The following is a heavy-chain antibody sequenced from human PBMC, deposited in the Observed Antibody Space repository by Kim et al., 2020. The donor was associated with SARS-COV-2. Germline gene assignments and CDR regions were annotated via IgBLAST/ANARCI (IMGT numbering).Heavy chain of an antibody. Sequence: GGSLRLSCAASGFTFSSYAMHWVRQAPGKGLEWVAVISYDGSNKYYADSVKGRFTISRDNSKNTLYLQMNSLRAEDTAVYYCARDLLGGRGTWIWDYWGQGTLVTVSS. CDR3: ARDLLGGRGTWIWDY. V-gene: IGHV3-30*04. J-gene: IGHJ4*02. CDR1: GFTFSSYA. D-gene: IGHD5-12*01. CDR2: ISYDGSNK.